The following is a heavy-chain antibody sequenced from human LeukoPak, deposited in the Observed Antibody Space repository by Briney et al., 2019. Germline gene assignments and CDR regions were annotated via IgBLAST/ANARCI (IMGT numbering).Heavy chain of an antibody. CDR3: ARLNRPRGYSYGPLFN. J-gene: IGHJ4*02. V-gene: IGHV1-69*13. CDR1: GGTFSSYA. Sequence: SVKVSCKASGGTFSSYAISWVRQAPGQGLEWMGGIIPIFGTANYAQKFQGRVTITADESTSTAYMELSSLRSEDTAVYYCARLNRPRGYSYGPLFNWGQGTLVTVSS. D-gene: IGHD5-18*01. CDR2: IIPIFGTA.